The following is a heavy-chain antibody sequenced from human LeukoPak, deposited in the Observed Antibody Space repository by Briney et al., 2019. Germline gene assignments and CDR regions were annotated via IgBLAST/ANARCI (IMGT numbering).Heavy chain of an antibody. J-gene: IGHJ6*03. CDR1: GYSFTSYW. CDR3: ARRIAAAGTSGGYYYYMDV. Sequence: GESLKISCKGSGYSFTSYWIGWVRQMPGKGLEWMGIIYPGDSDTRYSPSFQGQVTISADKSIRTAYLQWSSLKASDTAMYYCARRIAAAGTSGGYYYYMDVWGKGTTVTVSS. CDR2: IYPGDSDT. V-gene: IGHV5-51*01. D-gene: IGHD6-13*01.